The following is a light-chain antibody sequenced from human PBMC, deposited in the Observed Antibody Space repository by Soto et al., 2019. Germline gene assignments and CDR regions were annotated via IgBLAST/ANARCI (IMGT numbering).Light chain of an antibody. Sequence: QSVLTQPASVSGSPGQSITISCTGTSRDVGIYNLVSWYQLHPGKVPKLIIYEDTKRPSGISSRFSGSESGITAFLTISGLQAEDEADYYCCSYGGSSTYVFGTGTKVTVL. J-gene: IGLJ1*01. CDR3: CSYGGSSTYV. V-gene: IGLV2-23*01. CDR2: EDT. CDR1: SRDVGIYNL.